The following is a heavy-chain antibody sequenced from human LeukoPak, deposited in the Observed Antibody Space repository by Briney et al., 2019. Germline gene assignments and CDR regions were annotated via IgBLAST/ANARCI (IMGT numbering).Heavy chain of an antibody. J-gene: IGHJ4*02. CDR2: ISSSGTTT. Sequence: GGSLRLSCVASGFTFSSYEMNWVRRAPGKGLEWVSYISSSGTTTFYADSVKGRFTISRDNAKNSLYLQMNSLRAEDTAVYYCARDEVGATTEFDYWGQGTLVTVSS. D-gene: IGHD1-26*01. CDR1: GFTFSSYE. V-gene: IGHV3-48*03. CDR3: ARDEVGATTEFDY.